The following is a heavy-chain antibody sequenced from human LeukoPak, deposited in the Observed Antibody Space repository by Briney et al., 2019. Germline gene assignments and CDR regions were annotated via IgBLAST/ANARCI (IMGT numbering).Heavy chain of an antibody. CDR3: ARVLLGSWDWFDP. J-gene: IGHJ5*02. D-gene: IGHD3-10*01. CDR2: ISWNSGSL. Sequence: GGSLRLSCAASGFTFDDYAMHWVRQAPGKGLEWVSGISWNSGSLGYVDSVKGRFTISRDNAKNSLYLQMNSLRAEDTAVYYCARVLLGSWDWFDPWGQGTLVTVSS. CDR1: GFTFDDYA. V-gene: IGHV3-9*01.